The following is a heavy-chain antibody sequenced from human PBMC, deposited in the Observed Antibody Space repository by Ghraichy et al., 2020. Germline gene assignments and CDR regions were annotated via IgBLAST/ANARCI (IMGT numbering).Heavy chain of an antibody. J-gene: IGHJ3*02. CDR1: SGAISTSTHS. CDR3: ARWASPLTGAFRDGFDI. CDR2: IYYTGST. D-gene: IGHD1-26*01. V-gene: IGHV4-39*01. Sequence: SETLSLTCTGSSGAISTSTHSWGWIRQPPGKGLEWIGNIYYTGSTFYNPSLRSRVTISIDTSKNQFYLRLSSVTAADRAVYYCARWASPLTGAFRDGFDIWGQGTLVTVSS.